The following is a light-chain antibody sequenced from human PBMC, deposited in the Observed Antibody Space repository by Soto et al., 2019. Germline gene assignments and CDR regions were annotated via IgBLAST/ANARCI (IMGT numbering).Light chain of an antibody. CDR2: GAP. CDR3: QEYHNWPQT. Sequence: EMVMTQSPATLSVSPGERAILSFRASQSMSSNLAWYQHPPGQAPRLLIYGAPTRATGIPGRFSVSGSGTEFTLTISSLESEDFAIYYCQEYHNWPQTFVQGTKVDIK. CDR1: QSMSSN. J-gene: IGKJ1*01. V-gene: IGKV3-15*01.